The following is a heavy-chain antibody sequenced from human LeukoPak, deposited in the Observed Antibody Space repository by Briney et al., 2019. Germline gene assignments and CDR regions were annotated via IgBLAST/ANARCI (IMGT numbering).Heavy chain of an antibody. D-gene: IGHD1-26*01. CDR1: GFTFSSNW. V-gene: IGHV3-74*01. Sequence: GGSLRLSCAASGFTFSSNWMHWVRQAPGKGLVWVSRINSDGSRTTYEDSEKGLFTISRDNDKNTLYLQMDSLRVEDTAVYYCSCGIVGGTNYWGQGTLVTVSS. CDR3: SCGIVGGTNY. CDR2: INSDGSRT. J-gene: IGHJ4*02.